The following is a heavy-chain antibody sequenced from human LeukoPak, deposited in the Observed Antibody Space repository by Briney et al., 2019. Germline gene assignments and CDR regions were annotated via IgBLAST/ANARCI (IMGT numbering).Heavy chain of an antibody. J-gene: IGHJ5*02. CDR2: IYYSGTT. Sequence: SETLSLTCTVSGGSISSGGYYWRWIRQHPGKGLEWLGYIYYSGTTYYNPSLKSRVTISLDTSKNQFSLKLSSVTAADTAVYYCARDPGRESFGVVISNWFDPWGQGTLVTVSS. D-gene: IGHD3-3*01. V-gene: IGHV4-31*03. CDR1: GGSISSGGYY. CDR3: ARDPGRESFGVVISNWFDP.